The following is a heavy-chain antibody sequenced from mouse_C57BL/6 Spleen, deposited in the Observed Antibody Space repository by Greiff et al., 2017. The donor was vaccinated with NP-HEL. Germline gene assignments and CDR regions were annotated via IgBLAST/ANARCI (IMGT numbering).Heavy chain of an antibody. J-gene: IGHJ2*01. Sequence: VQLQQSGAELVKPGASVKLSCKASGYTFTSYWMQWVKQRPGQGLEWIGEIDPSDSYTNYNQKFKGKATLTVDTSSSTAYMQLSSLTSEDSAVYYCARGDYWSQGTTLTVSS. CDR1: GYTFTSYW. CDR3: ARGDY. CDR2: IDPSDSYT. V-gene: IGHV1-50*01.